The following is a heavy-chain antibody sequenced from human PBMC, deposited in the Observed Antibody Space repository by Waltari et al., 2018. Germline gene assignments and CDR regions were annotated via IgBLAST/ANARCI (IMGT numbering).Heavy chain of an antibody. CDR1: GASIPSNRHS. Sequence: QLQLHESGPGLVKHSEPLPLTCHFPGASIPSNRHSWGWIRQPPGQGLEWIGTMSYSGATYISPSLKSRVTISRDTSRDQLSLKLDSVTAADTAVYYCATYIGASLGTASFDVWGQGTMVTVSS. J-gene: IGHJ3*01. CDR2: MSYSGAT. CDR3: ATYIGASLGTASFDV. D-gene: IGHD5-12*01. V-gene: IGHV4-39*01.